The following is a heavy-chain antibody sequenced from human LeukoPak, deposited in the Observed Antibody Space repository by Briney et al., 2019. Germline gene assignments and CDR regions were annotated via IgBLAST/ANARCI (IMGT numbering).Heavy chain of an antibody. Sequence: GSLRLSCAGSGFTFSRSSMAWVRQAPGKGLEWVATIKEDGSVEYYMDSVKGRFTISRDNAEKSLYLQMNSLRAEDTAAYYCAKLLGDVTTFDYWGQGTLVTVSS. CDR2: IKEDGSVE. D-gene: IGHD3-16*01. CDR3: AKLLGDVTTFDY. V-gene: IGHV3-7*01. J-gene: IGHJ4*02. CDR1: GFTFSRSS.